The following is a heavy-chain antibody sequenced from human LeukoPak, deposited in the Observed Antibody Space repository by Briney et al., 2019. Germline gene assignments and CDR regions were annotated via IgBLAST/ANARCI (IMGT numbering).Heavy chain of an antibody. CDR1: GYSISSGYY. CDR3: ARASGHNWFDS. J-gene: IGHJ5*01. V-gene: IGHV4-38-2*02. Sequence: SETLSLTCTVSGYSISSGYYWGWIRQPPGKALEWIGNIYHRGSTSYNPALKSRDTISVDTSKNQFSLNLNSVTAADTAVYYYARASGHNWFDSWGQGILVTVSS. CDR2: IYHRGST.